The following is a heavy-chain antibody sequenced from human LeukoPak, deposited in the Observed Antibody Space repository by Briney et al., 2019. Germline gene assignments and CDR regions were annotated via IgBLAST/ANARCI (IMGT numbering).Heavy chain of an antibody. D-gene: IGHD3-10*01. V-gene: IGHV3-7*01. CDR3: ATDRQPSRYLGLWS. CDR2: IGQDGNEK. J-gene: IGHJ4*02. CDR1: GSNFNTYY. Sequence: GRSLRLSCTASGSNFNTYYMSWVRRAPGEGLEWVANIGQDGNEKNYVDSVKGRFTISRDNAKNSVFLQMNSLRAEDTAVYYCATDRQPSRYLGLWSWGPGTRVTVS.